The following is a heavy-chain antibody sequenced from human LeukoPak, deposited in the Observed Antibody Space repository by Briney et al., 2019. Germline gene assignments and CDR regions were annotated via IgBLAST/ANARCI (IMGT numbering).Heavy chain of an antibody. D-gene: IGHD6-6*01. J-gene: IGHJ4*02. CDR2: INPNSGGT. V-gene: IGHV1-2*02. CDR3: ARTYSSSAGAFDY. CDR1: GYTFTGYY. Sequence: ASVKVSCKASGYTFTGYYMHWVRQAPGQGLEWMGWINPNSGGTNYAQKFQGRVTMTRDTSISTAYMELSRLRSDDTAVYYCARTYSSSAGAFDYWGQGTLVTVSS.